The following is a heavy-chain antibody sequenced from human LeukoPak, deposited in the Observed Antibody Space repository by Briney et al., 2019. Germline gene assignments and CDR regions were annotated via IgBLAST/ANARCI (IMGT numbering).Heavy chain of an antibody. Sequence: SETLSLTCTVSGYSISSGYYWSWIRQPAGKGLEWIGRIYTSGSTNYNPSLKSRVTMSVDTSKNQFSLKLSSVTAADTAVYYCARGPPDCSSTSCYDERNWFDPWGQGTLVTVSS. V-gene: IGHV4-4*07. D-gene: IGHD2-2*01. CDR1: GYSISSGYY. CDR2: IYTSGST. CDR3: ARGPPDCSSTSCYDERNWFDP. J-gene: IGHJ5*02.